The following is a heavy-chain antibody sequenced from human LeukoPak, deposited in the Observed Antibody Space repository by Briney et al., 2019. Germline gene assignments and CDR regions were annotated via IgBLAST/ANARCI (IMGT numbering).Heavy chain of an antibody. CDR3: GRDLVGGAFDI. V-gene: IGHV3-30*19. Sequence: GSLRLSCAASGFTFSSYGMHWVRQAPGKGLEWVAVISYDGTNESYAESVKGRFTISRDNSKNTMYLQMNSPRAEDTAVYYCGRDLVGGAFDIWGQGTMVTVSS. CDR1: GFTFSSYG. CDR2: ISYDGTNE. J-gene: IGHJ3*02. D-gene: IGHD1-26*01.